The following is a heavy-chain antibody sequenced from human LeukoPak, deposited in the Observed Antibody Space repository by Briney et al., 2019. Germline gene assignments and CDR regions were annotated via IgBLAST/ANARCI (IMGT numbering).Heavy chain of an antibody. Sequence: GASVKVSCKGSGYTFTSYGNSWVRQAPGQGLEWVGWVSAYHGNTNYAQKLQGRVTMTTDTSTSTAYMELRSLRSDDTAVYYCARDMGQDYYGSGSYYAYADWGQGTLVTVSS. J-gene: IGHJ4*02. CDR1: GYTFTSYG. CDR3: ARDMGQDYYGSGSYYAYAD. D-gene: IGHD3-10*01. CDR2: VSAYHGNT. V-gene: IGHV1-18*04.